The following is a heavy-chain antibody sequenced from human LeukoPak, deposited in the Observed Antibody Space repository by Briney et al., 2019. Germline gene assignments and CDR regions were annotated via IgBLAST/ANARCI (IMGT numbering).Heavy chain of an antibody. CDR1: GFTVSSSY. V-gene: IGHV3-30*18. D-gene: IGHD4-17*01. CDR3: AKDSGTDDGEPEF. J-gene: IGHJ4*02. Sequence: GGSLRLSCAASGFTVSSSYMSWVRQAPGKGLEWVAVVSSDGSKKYYAESVKGRFTISRDNSKNTLYLQMNSLRAEDTAVYYCAKDSGTDDGEPEFWGQGILVTVSS. CDR2: VSSDGSKK.